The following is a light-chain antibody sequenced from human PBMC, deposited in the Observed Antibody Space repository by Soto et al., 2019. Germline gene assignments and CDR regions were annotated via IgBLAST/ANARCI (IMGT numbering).Light chain of an antibody. CDR2: AAS. J-gene: IGKJ1*01. CDR1: QGISSY. V-gene: IGKV1-8*01. CDR3: RQYYTYPWT. Sequence: AIRMTQSPSSFSASTGDRLTITCRASQGISSYLAWYQQKPGKAPKLLIYAASTLQTGVPSRFSGSGSGTDFTLTISCLQSEDFATYYCRQYYTYPWTFGQGTKVEIK.